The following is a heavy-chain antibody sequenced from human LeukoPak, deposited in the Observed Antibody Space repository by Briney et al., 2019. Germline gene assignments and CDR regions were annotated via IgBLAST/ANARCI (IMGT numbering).Heavy chain of an antibody. CDR1: GGSISSGGYS. CDR3: ASGLCFGDLSSFDI. D-gene: IGHD3-10*01. V-gene: IGHV4-30-2*01. CDR2: IYHSGST. Sequence: SRTLSLTCAVSGGSISSGGYSWSWIRQPPGKGLEWIGYIYHSGSTYYNPSLKSRVTISVDRSKNQFSLKLSSVTAADTAVYYCASGLCFGDLSSFDIWGQGTMVTVSS. J-gene: IGHJ3*02.